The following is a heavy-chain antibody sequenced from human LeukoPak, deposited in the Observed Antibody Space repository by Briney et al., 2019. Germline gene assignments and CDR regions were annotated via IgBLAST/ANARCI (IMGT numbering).Heavy chain of an antibody. D-gene: IGHD2-15*01. Sequence: GESLRISCKGSGYSFTSYWISWVRQMPGKGLEWMGRIDPSDSYTNYSPSFQGHVTISADKSISTAYLQWSSLKASDTAMYYCARHGQGYCSGGSCKNWFDPWGQGTLVTVSP. CDR2: IDPSDSYT. CDR1: GYSFTSYW. CDR3: ARHGQGYCSGGSCKNWFDP. J-gene: IGHJ5*02. V-gene: IGHV5-10-1*01.